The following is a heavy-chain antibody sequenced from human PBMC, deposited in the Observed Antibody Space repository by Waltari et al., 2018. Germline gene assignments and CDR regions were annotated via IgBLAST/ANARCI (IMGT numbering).Heavy chain of an antibody. CDR3: AKDRSPGPYYDILTGLDY. J-gene: IGHJ4*02. CDR2: ISGSGGST. V-gene: IGHV3-23*01. CDR1: GFTFSSYA. D-gene: IGHD3-9*01. Sequence: EVQLLESGGGLVQPGGSLRLSCAASGFTFSSYAMSWVRQAPGKGLEWVSAISGSGGSTYYADSVKGRFTISRDNSKNTLYLQMNSLRAEDTAVYYCAKDRSPGPYYDILTGLDYWGQGTLVTVSS.